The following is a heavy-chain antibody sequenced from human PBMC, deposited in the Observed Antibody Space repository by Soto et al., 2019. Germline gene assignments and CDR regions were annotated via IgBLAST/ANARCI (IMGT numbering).Heavy chain of an antibody. Sequence: ASVKVSCKASGYTFTSYGISWVRQAPGQGLEWMGWISAYNGNTNYAQKLQGRVTMTTDTSTSTAYMELRSLRSDDTAVYYCARVIVLKPYYYYYYMDVWGKGTTVTVSS. V-gene: IGHV1-18*01. J-gene: IGHJ6*03. CDR2: ISAYNGNT. D-gene: IGHD2-8*01. CDR3: ARVIVLKPYYYYYYMDV. CDR1: GYTFTSYG.